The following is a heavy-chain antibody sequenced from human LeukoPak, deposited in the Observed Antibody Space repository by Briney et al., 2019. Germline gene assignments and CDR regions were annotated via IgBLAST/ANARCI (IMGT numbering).Heavy chain of an antibody. D-gene: IGHD4-17*01. CDR2: ISYDGSNK. CDR3: ARDGPSSPTYGEGGAY. J-gene: IGHJ4*02. Sequence: PGGSLRLSCAASGFTFSSYGMHWVRQAPGKGLEWVAVISYDGSNKYYADSVKGRFTMSRDNGKNLLYLQMNSLRAEDTAVYYCARDGPSSPTYGEGGAYWGQGTPVTVSS. CDR1: GFTFSSYG. V-gene: IGHV3-30*03.